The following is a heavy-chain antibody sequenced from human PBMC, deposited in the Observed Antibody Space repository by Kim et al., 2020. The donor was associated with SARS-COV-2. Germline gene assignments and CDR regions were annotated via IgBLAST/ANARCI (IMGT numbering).Heavy chain of an antibody. V-gene: IGHV1-2*02. CDR2: T. Sequence: TTYTQKFQGRVTMTRDTSITTAYMEVSGLGSDDTAVYYCARSVASSPHDYWGQGTLVTVSS. J-gene: IGHJ4*02. CDR3: ARSVASSPHDY. D-gene: IGHD6-19*01.